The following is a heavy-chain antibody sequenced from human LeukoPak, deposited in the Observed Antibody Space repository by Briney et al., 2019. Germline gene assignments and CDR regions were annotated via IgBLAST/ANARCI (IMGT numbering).Heavy chain of an antibody. CDR2: IYYSGST. V-gene: IGHV4-59*01. J-gene: IGHJ3*02. CDR3: AKDLTFDAFDI. CDR1: GGSISSYY. Sequence: SETLSLTCTVSGGSISSYYWSWIRQPPGKGLEWIGYIYYSGSTNYNPSLKSRVTISADTSKNQFSLKLSSVTAADTAVYYCAKDLTFDAFDIWGQGTMVTVSS. D-gene: IGHD4/OR15-4a*01.